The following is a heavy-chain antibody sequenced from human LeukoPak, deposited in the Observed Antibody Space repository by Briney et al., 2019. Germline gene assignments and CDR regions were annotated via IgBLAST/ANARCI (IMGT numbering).Heavy chain of an antibody. J-gene: IGHJ4*02. CDR1: GGTFSIYA. D-gene: IGHD3-22*01. CDR3: AMEGHYYDSSGYYGY. Sequence: SVKVSCKASGGTFSIYAISWVRQAPGQGLEWMGRIIPILGIANYAQKFQGRVTITADKSTSTAYMELSSLRSEDTAVYYCAMEGHYYDSSGYYGYWGQGTLVTVSS. CDR2: IIPILGIA. V-gene: IGHV1-69*04.